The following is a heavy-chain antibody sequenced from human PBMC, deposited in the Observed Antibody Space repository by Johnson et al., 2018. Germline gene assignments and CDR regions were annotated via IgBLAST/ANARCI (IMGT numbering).Heavy chain of an antibody. CDR1: GFIFSGSP. V-gene: IGHV3-7*01. D-gene: IGHD3-3*01. CDR3: ATSGYWSHDAFDI. J-gene: IGHJ3*02. Sequence: EVQLVESGGGVVQPGRSLKLSCAASGFIFSGSPIHWVRQAPGKGLEWVANIKQDGSEKYYVDSVKGRFTISKDNAKNSLYLQMTRLRAEDTAVYYCATSGYWSHDAFDIWGQGTMVTVSS. CDR2: IKQDGSEK.